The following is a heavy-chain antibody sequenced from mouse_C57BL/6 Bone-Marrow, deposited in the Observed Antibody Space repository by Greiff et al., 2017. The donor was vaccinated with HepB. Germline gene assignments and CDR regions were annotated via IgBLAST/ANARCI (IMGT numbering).Heavy chain of an antibody. D-gene: IGHD1-1*01. CDR3: ARRYYGSSWYFDV. J-gene: IGHJ1*03. CDR2: IYPGSGST. V-gene: IGHV1-55*01. Sequence: QVQLQQSVAELVKPGASVKMSCKASGYTFTSYWITWVKQRPGQGLEWIGDIYPGSGSTNYNEKFKSKATLTVDTSSSTAYMQLSSLTSEDSAVYYCARRYYGSSWYFDVWGTGTTVTVSS. CDR1: GYTFTSYW.